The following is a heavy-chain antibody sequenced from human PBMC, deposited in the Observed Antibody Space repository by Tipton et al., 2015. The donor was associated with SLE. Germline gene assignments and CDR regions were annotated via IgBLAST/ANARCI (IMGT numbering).Heavy chain of an antibody. CDR1: GGSISSSSYY. J-gene: IGHJ4*02. CDR2: IYFSGCT. Sequence: TLSLTCTVSGGSISSSSYYWGWIRQPPGKGLEWIGSIYFSGCTYYNPSLKSRVTISVDTSKNQFSLKLSSVTAADTAVYYCATSYDSSGSDYWGQGTLVTVSS. CDR3: ATSYDSSGSDY. V-gene: IGHV4-39*01. D-gene: IGHD3-22*01.